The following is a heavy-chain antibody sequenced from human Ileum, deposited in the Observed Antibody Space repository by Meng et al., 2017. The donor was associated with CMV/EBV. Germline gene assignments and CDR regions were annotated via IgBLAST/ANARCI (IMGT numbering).Heavy chain of an antibody. CDR1: GFTFSSYA. CDR3: PRGYYDFWSGYP. D-gene: IGHD3-3*01. CDR2: ISSDGSNK. Sequence: GGSLRLSCAASGFTFSSYAMHWVRQAPGKGLEWVAVISSDGSNKYYADSVKGRFTISRDNSKNSLYLQMNSLRAEDTAVYYCPRGYYDFWSGYPWGQGTLVTVSS. J-gene: IGHJ5*02. V-gene: IGHV3-30-3*01.